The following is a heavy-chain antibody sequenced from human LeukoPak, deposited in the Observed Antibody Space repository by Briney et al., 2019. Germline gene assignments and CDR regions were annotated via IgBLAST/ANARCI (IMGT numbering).Heavy chain of an antibody. V-gene: IGHV3-21*01. Sequence: PGGSLRLSCAASGFTFSSYSMNWVRQAPGKGLEWVSSISSSSSYIYYADSVKGRFTISRDNAKNSPYLQMNSLRAEDTAVYYCARDISSSYYYYMDVWGKGTTVTVSS. D-gene: IGHD6-6*01. J-gene: IGHJ6*03. CDR2: ISSSSSYI. CDR3: ARDISSSYYYYMDV. CDR1: GFTFSSYS.